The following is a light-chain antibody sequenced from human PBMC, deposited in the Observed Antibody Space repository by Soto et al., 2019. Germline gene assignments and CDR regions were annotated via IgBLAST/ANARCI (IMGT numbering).Light chain of an antibody. CDR1: QSVSSSY. V-gene: IGKV3-20*01. CDR2: GAS. CDR3: PQYGSSPPRVT. J-gene: IGKJ3*01. Sequence: EIVLTQSPGTLSLSPGERATLSCRASQSVSSSYLAWYQQKPGQAPRLLICGASSRATGIPDRFSGSGSGTDFTLTISRLEPEDFAVYYCPQYGSSPPRVTFGPGTKVDIK.